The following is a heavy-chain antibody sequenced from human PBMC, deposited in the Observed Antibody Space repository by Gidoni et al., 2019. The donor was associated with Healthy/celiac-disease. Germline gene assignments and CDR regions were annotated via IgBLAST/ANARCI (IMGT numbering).Heavy chain of an antibody. CDR1: GFTVSSNY. J-gene: IGHJ6*02. CDR2: IYSGGST. V-gene: IGHV3-53*01. Sequence: EVQLVESGGGLIQPGVSLSLSCAASGFTVSSNYMSWVRQAPGKGLEWVSVIYSGGSTYYADSVKGRFTISRDNSKNTLYLKMNSLRAEDTAVYYCARDRIAAAGSRRKDYYYYYGMDVWGQGTTVTVSS. D-gene: IGHD6-13*01. CDR3: ARDRIAAAGSRRKDYYYYYGMDV.